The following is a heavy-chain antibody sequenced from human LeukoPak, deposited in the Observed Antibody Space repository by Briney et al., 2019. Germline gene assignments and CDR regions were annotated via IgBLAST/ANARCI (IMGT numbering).Heavy chain of an antibody. CDR3: ASYCSSTSCFATDAFDI. CDR2: IYHSGST. CDR1: GYSISSGYY. J-gene: IGHJ3*02. V-gene: IGHV4-38-2*02. D-gene: IGHD2-2*01. Sequence: SETLSLTCTVSGYSISSGYYWGWIRPPPGKGLEWIGIIYHSGSTYYNPSLKSRVTISVDTSKNQFSLKLSSVTAADTAVYYCASYCSSTSCFATDAFDIWGQGTMVTVSS.